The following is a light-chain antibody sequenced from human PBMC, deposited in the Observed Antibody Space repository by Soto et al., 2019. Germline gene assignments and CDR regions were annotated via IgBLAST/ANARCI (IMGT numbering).Light chain of an antibody. V-gene: IGKV3-11*01. Sequence: EIVFTQSPATLSLSPGERPTLSCRASRSVNSYLAWYQQKPGQAPRLLITDASNRDTGIPARFSGSGSGTDFTLTISRLEPEDFAVYHCQHRSEWPVSFGQGTRLEIK. CDR2: DAS. CDR1: RSVNSY. J-gene: IGKJ5*01. CDR3: QHRSEWPVS.